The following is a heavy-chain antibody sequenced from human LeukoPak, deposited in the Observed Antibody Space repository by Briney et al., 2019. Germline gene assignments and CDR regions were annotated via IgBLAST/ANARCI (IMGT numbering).Heavy chain of an antibody. Sequence: ASVNVSCKASGYTFTIYGISWVRQAPGQGLEWMGWSSAYNGNTNYAQKLQGRVTMTTDTSTSTAYMELRSLRSDDTAVYYCARERLYSRIAVDDAFDIWGQGTMVTVSS. V-gene: IGHV1-18*01. CDR1: GYTFTIYG. J-gene: IGHJ3*02. CDR3: ARERLYSRIAVDDAFDI. D-gene: IGHD6-19*01. CDR2: SSAYNGNT.